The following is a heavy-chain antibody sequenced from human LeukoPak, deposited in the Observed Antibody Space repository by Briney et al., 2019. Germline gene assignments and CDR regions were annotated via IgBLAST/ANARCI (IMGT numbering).Heavy chain of an antibody. CDR1: GITFRSSS. CDR2: IRFDGSTR. CDR3: AQPDF. Sequence: GGSLRLSCVASGITFRSSSMHWVRQAPGKGLEWLAFIRFDGSTRYYADSVKGRFTVSRDNSKSTLYLQMNSLRAEDTAVYYCAQPDFWGQGTLVTVSS. J-gene: IGHJ4*02. V-gene: IGHV3-30*02.